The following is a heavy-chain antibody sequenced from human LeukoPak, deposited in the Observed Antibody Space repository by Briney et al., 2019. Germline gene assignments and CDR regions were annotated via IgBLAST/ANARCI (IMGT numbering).Heavy chain of an antibody. Sequence: GGSLRLSCAASGFTFSNYEMNWVRQAPGKGLEWISFISSSGTTIYYADSVKGRFTISRDNAKNSLYLQVNSLRVEDTAIYYCARTLRNSFGYGNYWGQGTLVTVSS. V-gene: IGHV3-48*03. D-gene: IGHD5-18*01. CDR1: GFTFSNYE. J-gene: IGHJ4*02. CDR2: ISSSGTTI. CDR3: ARTLRNSFGYGNY.